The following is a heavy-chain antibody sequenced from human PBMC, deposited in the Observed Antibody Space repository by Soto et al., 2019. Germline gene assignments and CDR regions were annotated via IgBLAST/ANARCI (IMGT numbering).Heavy chain of an antibody. CDR2: IIPILGIA. CDR1: GGTFSSYT. D-gene: IGHD4-17*01. CDR3: AREDGDYYYYGMDV. V-gene: IGHV1-69*08. J-gene: IGHJ6*02. Sequence: QVQLVQSGAEVKKPGSSVKVSCKGSGGTFSSYTISWVRQAPGQGLEWMGRIIPILGIANYAQKLQGRVTITADKSTSTAYMELSSLRSEDTAVYYCAREDGDYYYYGMDVWGQGTTVTVSS.